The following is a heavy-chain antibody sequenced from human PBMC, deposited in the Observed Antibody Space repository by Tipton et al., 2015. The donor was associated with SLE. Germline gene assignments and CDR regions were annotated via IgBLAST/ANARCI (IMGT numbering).Heavy chain of an antibody. CDR3: ARFPTYHFDL. CDR1: GGSFSGYD. V-gene: IGHV4-34*09. Sequence: LRLSCAVYGGSFSGYDWIWIRQPPGKGLEWIGYIYYSGRTYYNPSLKSRISISVDTSKNQFSLNLSSVTAADTAVYYCARFPTYHFDLWGQGTLVTVSS. CDR2: IYYSGRT. D-gene: IGHD2-2*01. J-gene: IGHJ4*02.